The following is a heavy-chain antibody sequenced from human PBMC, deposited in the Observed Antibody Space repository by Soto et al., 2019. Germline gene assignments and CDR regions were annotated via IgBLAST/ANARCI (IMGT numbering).Heavy chain of an antibody. CDR1: GGTFTRDT. Sequence: QVQLVQSGPEVKKSGSAVKVSCKLSGGTFTRDTISWLRRAPGQGLEWMGRIIPILGTGNYAQKFQGRITITEDKSTNTGYMELSSLTSGDTAIYYCAREEGCYNMGTFPFSYMDVWGNGTTVTVSS. D-gene: IGHD3-10*01. CDR3: AREEGCYNMGTFPFSYMDV. CDR2: IIPILGTG. V-gene: IGHV1-69*08. J-gene: IGHJ6*03.